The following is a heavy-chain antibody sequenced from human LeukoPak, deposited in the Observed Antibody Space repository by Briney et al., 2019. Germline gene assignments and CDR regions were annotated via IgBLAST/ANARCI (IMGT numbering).Heavy chain of an antibody. CDR2: IFYIGSA. J-gene: IGHJ4*02. D-gene: IGHD2-15*01. Sequence: SETLSLTCAVSGVAIGSGGYWSWVRQPPGKGLEWIGQIFYIGSAHYNPSFESRVIMSIDNSRNQLSLRFNSVTAADTAVYYCARHGSYSLAFWGQGALVTVSS. CDR1: GVAIGSGGY. V-gene: IGHV4-4*02. CDR3: ARHGSYSLAF.